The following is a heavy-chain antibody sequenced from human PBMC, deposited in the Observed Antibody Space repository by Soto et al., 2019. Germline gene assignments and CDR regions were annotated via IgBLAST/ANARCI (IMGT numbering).Heavy chain of an antibody. Sequence: SETLSLTCTVSGGSISSYYWSWIRQPPGKGLEWIGYIYYSGSTNYNPSLKSRVTISVDTSKNQFSLKLSSVTAADTAVYYCARVYGDDYNWFDPWGQGTLVTVSS. CDR3: ARVYGDDYNWFDP. CDR1: GGSISSYY. D-gene: IGHD4-17*01. V-gene: IGHV4-59*01. CDR2: IYYSGST. J-gene: IGHJ5*02.